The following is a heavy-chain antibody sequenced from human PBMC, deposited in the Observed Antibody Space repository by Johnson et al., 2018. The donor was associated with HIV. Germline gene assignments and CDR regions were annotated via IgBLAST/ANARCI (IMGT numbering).Heavy chain of an antibody. J-gene: IGHJ3*02. V-gene: IGHV3-30*19. CDR1: GFTFNSYG. CDR2: ISHDGSNE. CDR3: ARDTVTGSPAFDI. Sequence: VLLLESGGGVVQPGRSLRLSCAASGFTFNSYGMHWVRQAPGKGLEWVAVISHDGSNEYHGDSVKGRFTISRDNAKNTLYLEMNSLRAWDTAVYYCARDTVTGSPAFDIWGQGTMVTVSS. D-gene: IGHD1-20*01.